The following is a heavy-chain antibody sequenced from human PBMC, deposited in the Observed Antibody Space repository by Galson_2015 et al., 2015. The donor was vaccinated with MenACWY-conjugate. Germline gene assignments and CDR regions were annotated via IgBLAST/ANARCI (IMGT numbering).Heavy chain of an antibody. CDR1: GFSVTDNC. J-gene: IGHJ5*02. V-gene: IGHV3-53*01. Sequence: SLRLSCAVSGFSVTDNCLSWVRQAPGKGPEWIAMVDRVGATIYADSVRGRFTVSRDNFKNTVILQMNSLRAEDTAVSRGSGGFDWCSYFRAWGQGAQVTVSS. D-gene: IGHD2-8*01. CDR2: VDRVGAT. CDR3: SGGFDWCSYFRA.